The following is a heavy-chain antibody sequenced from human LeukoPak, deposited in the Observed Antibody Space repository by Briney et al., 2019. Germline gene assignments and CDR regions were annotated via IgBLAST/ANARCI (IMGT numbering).Heavy chain of an antibody. CDR2: IIPIFGTA. CDR3: ARSPITMVRGVINYYYYGMDV. V-gene: IGHV1-69*13. D-gene: IGHD3-10*01. Sequence: ASVKVSCKASGYTFTSYDINWVRQAPGQGLEWMGGIIPIFGTANYAQKFQGRVTITADESTSTAYMELSSLRSEDTAVYYCARSPITMVRGVINYYYYGMDVWGQGTTVTVSS. J-gene: IGHJ6*02. CDR1: GYTFTSYD.